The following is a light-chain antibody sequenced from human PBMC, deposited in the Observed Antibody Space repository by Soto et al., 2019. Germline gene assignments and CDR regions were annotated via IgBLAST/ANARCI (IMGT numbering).Light chain of an antibody. CDR3: SSFTDTGTVM. CDR2: DVS. Sequence: QSVLTQPASVSGSPGQSFTIPCTGSSSDVGAYHSVSWYQQHPGNAPKLIIFDVSNRPSGVSNRFSGSKSGNTASLTISGLQAEDEADYYCSSFTDTGTVMFGGGTKVTVL. J-gene: IGLJ3*02. CDR1: SSDVGAYHS. V-gene: IGLV2-14*03.